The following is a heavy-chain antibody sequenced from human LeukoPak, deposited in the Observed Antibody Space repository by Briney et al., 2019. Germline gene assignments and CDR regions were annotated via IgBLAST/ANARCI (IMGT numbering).Heavy chain of an antibody. J-gene: IGHJ5*02. D-gene: IGHD2-15*01. Sequence: GTLSLTCTVSGGSISSYYWSWIRQPPGKGLEWVAAISNGNTYYADSVRGRFAISRDDSKNMVYLQMNSLRDEDTALYYCVREAGYCASVCLKSNWFDPWGQGTQVTVSS. CDR1: GGSISSYY. CDR3: VREAGYCASVCLKSNWFDP. CDR2: ISNGNT. V-gene: IGHV3-53*01.